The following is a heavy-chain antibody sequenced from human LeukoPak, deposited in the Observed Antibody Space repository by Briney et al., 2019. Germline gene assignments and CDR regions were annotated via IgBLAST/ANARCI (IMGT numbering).Heavy chain of an antibody. CDR2: INPSGGST. CDR1: GYTFTSYY. D-gene: IGHD2-2*01. V-gene: IGHV1-46*01. Sequence: ASVKVSCKSPGYTFTSYYMHWVRQAPGQGLEWMGIINPSGGSTSYAQKFQGRVTMTRDMSTSTVYMELSSLRSEDTAVYYCARDREYQLLYWGQGTLVTVSS. CDR3: ARDREYQLLY. J-gene: IGHJ4*02.